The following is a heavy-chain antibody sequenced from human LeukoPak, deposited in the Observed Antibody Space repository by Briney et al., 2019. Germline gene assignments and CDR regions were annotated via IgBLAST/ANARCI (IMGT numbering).Heavy chain of an antibody. CDR1: GYTFTSYA. CDR3: ARGGRICSSTSCYGQRGNY. Sequence: GSSVKVSCKASGYTFTSYAMNWVRQAPGQGLEWMGWINTNTGNPTYAQGFTGRFVFSLDTSVSTAYLQISSLKAEDTAVYYCARGGRICSSTSCYGQRGNYWGQGTLVTVSS. J-gene: IGHJ4*02. V-gene: IGHV7-4-1*02. D-gene: IGHD2-2*01. CDR2: INTNTGNP.